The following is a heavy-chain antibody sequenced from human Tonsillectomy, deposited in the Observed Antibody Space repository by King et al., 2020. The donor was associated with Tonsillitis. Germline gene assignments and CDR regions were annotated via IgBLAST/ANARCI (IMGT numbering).Heavy chain of an antibody. Sequence: VQLQESGPGLVKPSETLSLTCTVSGGSISSYYWSWIRQPPGKGLEWIGYIYYSGSTNYNPSLKSRVTISVDTSKNQFSLTLSSVTAADTAVYYCARRGCSSTSCYAGWYFDLWGRGTLVTVSS. CDR3: ARRGCSSTSCYAGWYFDL. CDR2: IYYSGST. CDR1: GGSISSYY. V-gene: IGHV4-59*01. J-gene: IGHJ2*01. D-gene: IGHD2-2*01.